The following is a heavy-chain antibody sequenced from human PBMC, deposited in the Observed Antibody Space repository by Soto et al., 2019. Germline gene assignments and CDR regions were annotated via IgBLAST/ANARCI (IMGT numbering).Heavy chain of an antibody. CDR1: GFTFSSYG. D-gene: IGHD5-18*01. J-gene: IGHJ6*02. V-gene: IGHV3-33*01. CDR3: ARTLTYSSNYYYGMDV. CDR2: IWYDGSNK. Sequence: GGSLRLSCAASGFTFSSYGMHWVRQAPGKGLEWVAVIWYDGSNKYYADSVKGRFTISRDNSKNTLYLQMNSLRAEDTAVYYCARTLTYSSNYYYGMDVWGQGTTVTVSS.